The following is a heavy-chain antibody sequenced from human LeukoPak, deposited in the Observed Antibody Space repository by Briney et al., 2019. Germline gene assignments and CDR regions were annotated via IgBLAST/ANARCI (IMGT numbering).Heavy chain of an antibody. J-gene: IGHJ4*02. CDR1: GGSINSGGYY. Sequence: SETLSLTCTVSGGSINSGGYYWSRIRQHPGKGLEWIGYIYYSGSTYYNPSLKSRVTISVDTSKNQFSLKLSSVTAADTAVYYCARVNLDTGYYFDYWGQGTLVTVPS. CDR3: ARVNLDTGYYFDY. V-gene: IGHV4-31*03. D-gene: IGHD1-14*01. CDR2: IYYSGST.